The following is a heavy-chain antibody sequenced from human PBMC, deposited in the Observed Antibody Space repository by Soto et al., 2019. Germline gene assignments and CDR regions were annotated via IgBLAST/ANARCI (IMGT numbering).Heavy chain of an antibody. CDR2: ISGSGGST. J-gene: IGHJ6*02. Sequence: GGSLRLSCAASGFTFSSYAMSWVRQAPGKGLEWVSAISGSGGSTYYADSVKGRFTISRDNSKNTLYLQMNSLRAEDTAVYYCAKEVEGPGSSSWYWAYYYYGMDVWGQGTTVTVSS. CDR3: AKEVEGPGSSSWYWAYYYYGMDV. V-gene: IGHV3-23*01. D-gene: IGHD6-13*01. CDR1: GFTFSSYA.